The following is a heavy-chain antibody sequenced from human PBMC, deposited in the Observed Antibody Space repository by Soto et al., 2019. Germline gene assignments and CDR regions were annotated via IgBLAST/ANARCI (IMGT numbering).Heavy chain of an antibody. CDR1: GFTFSSYA. CDR2: ISYDGSNK. CDR3: ARDGYSGSYYRY. D-gene: IGHD1-26*01. Sequence: ESGGGVVQPGRSLRLSCAASGFTFSSYAMHWVRQAPGKGLEWVAVISYDGSNKYYADSVKGRFTISRDNSKNTLYLQMNSLRAEDTAVYYCARDGYSGSYYRYWGQGTLVTVSS. V-gene: IGHV3-30-3*01. J-gene: IGHJ4*02.